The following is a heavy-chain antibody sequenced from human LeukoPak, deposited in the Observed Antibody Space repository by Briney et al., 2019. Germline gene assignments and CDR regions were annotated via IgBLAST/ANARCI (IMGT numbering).Heavy chain of an antibody. CDR1: GYTFSNYG. CDR3: ARGYYDSSDCPTYFDY. V-gene: IGHV1-18*01. D-gene: IGHD3-22*01. Sequence: ASVRVSCKASGYTFSNYGISWVRQAPGQGLEWMGWISGYNGNTNYAQKLQGRVTMTTDTSTYTAYMELRSLRSDDTAVYYCARGYYDSSDCPTYFDYWGQGTLVTVSS. CDR2: ISGYNGNT. J-gene: IGHJ4*02.